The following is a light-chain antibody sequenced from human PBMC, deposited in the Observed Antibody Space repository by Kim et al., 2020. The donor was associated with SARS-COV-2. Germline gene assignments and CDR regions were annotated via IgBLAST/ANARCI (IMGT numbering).Light chain of an antibody. Sequence: IVLTQSPDTLSLSPGERATLSCRASQNLNSTFLAWYQQRPGHAPRLLIYDASTRATGVPDRFSGGGSGTDFTLTISRLEPEDFAVYYCQRFGHTPTYAFGQGTKLEI. V-gene: IGKV3-20*01. CDR2: DAS. CDR3: QRFGHTPTYA. CDR1: QNLNSTF. J-gene: IGKJ2*01.